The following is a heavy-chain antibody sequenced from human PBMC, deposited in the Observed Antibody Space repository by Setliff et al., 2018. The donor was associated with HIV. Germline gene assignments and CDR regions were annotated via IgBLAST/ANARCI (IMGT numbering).Heavy chain of an antibody. CDR1: GASISSYC. D-gene: IGHD3-10*01. J-gene: IGHJ5*02. CDR3: ARRIDNSGTFPDKNWFDP. Sequence: SETLSLTCTVSGASISSYCWNWIRQPPGKGLEWIGFIFASGETKYNPSLQSRVTISIDTSKNQFSLKLSSVIAADTAMYYCARRIDNSGTFPDKNWFDPWGQGSQVTVSS. CDR2: IFASGET. V-gene: IGHV4-4*09.